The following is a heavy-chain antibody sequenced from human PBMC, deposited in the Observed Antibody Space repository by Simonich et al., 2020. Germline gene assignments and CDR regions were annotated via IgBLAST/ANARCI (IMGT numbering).Heavy chain of an antibody. CDR2: IYYSRST. CDR3: ARQEYSSSSFDY. CDR1: GGSISSYY. D-gene: IGHD6-6*01. V-gene: IGHV4-59*08. Sequence: QVQLQESGPGLVKPSETLSLTCTVSGGSISSYYWSSIRQPPGKGLEWIGYIYYSRSTNYNPSLKSRVTISVDTSKNQFSLKLSSVAAADTAVYYCARQEYSSSSFDYWGQGTLVTVSS. J-gene: IGHJ4*02.